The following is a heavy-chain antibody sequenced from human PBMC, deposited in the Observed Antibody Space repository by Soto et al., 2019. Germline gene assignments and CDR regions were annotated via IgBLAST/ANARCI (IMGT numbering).Heavy chain of an antibody. V-gene: IGHV1-69*13. CDR2: IVPMFGTP. CDR3: SRDQGGLPFDS. Sequence: SVKVSCKASGGTFSSYAISWVRQGPGQGLEWMGGIVPMFGTPNYAQKFQGRVTITADESTSTAYMELISLRSEDTAVYYCSRDQGGLPFDSCGQGTLVTVSS. D-gene: IGHD2-15*01. J-gene: IGHJ4*02. CDR1: GGTFSSYA.